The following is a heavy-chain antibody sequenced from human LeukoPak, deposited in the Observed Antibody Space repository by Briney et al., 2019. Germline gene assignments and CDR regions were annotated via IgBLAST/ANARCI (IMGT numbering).Heavy chain of an antibody. CDR1: GGSFSGYY. CDR3: AKIALADGMDV. D-gene: IGHD6-19*01. V-gene: IGHV4-34*01. CDR2: MNHSGST. Sequence: SETLSLTCAVYGGSFSGYYWSWIRQPPGKGLEWIGEMNHSGSTNYNPSLKSRVTISVDTSKNQFSLKLRSVTAADTAVYYCAKIALADGMDVWGQGTTVTGSS. J-gene: IGHJ6*02.